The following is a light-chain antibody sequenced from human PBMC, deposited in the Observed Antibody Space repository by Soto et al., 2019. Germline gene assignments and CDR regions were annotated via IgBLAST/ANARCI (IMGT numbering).Light chain of an antibody. J-gene: IGLJ1*01. CDR2: HVS. CDR1: SSDVGAYNF. CDR3: ASYSGSNTFV. V-gene: IGLV2-14*03. Sequence: QSVLTQPASVSGSPGQSITISCTGTSSDVGAYNFVSWYQQHPGKAPKLMISHVSDRPSGLSHRFSGSKSGNTASLTISGLQAEDEADYYCASYSGSNTFVFGGGTKVTVL.